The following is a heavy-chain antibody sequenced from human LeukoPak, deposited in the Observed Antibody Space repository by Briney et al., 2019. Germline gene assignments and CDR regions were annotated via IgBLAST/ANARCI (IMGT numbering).Heavy chain of an antibody. CDR2: IYSGGST. Sequence: HSGGSLRLSCAASGFTFSSYGMSWGRQAPGKVLEWVSVIYSGGSTYYADSVKGRFTISRDNSKSTLYIQMNSLRAEDTAVYYYFDYWGQGTLVTVSS. CDR1: GFTFSSYG. CDR3: FDY. V-gene: IGHV3-53*01. J-gene: IGHJ4*02.